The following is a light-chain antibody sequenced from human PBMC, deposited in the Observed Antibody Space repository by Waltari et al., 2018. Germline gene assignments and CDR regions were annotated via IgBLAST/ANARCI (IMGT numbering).Light chain of an antibody. Sequence: QSALTQPAPVSGSPGQSITVSCTGTSRDVGSYTLVSWFQQYPDKAPKLIIFEVNQRPSGVSNRFSGSKSGNTASLTISGLQAGDEADYYCCSYAGSGIYVFGTGAKVTVL. CDR3: CSYAGSGIYV. CDR1: SRDVGSYTL. CDR2: EVN. J-gene: IGLJ1*01. V-gene: IGLV2-23*02.